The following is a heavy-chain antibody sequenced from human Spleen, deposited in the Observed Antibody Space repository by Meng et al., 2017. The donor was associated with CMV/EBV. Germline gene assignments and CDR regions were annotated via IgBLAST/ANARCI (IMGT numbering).Heavy chain of an antibody. J-gene: IGHJ4*02. V-gene: IGHV4-34*01. CDR2: INHSGST. CDR1: GGSFSGYY. Sequence: SAPLSLTCAVYGGSFSGYYWSWIRQPPGKGLEWIGEINHSGSTNYNPSLKSRVTISVDTSKNQFSLKLSSVTAADTAVYYCARVGAGWGQGTLVTVSS. D-gene: IGHD1-26*01. CDR3: ARVGAG.